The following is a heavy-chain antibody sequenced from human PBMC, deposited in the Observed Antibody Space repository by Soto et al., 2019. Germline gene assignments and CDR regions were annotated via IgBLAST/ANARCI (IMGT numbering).Heavy chain of an antibody. V-gene: IGHV1-8*01. D-gene: IGHD2-2*02. Sequence: ASVKVSCKASGYTFTSYDINWVRQATGQGLEWMGWMNPNSGSTGYAQKFQGRVTMTRNTSISTAYMELSSLRSEDTAVYYCARARPRGYQLLYRFDPWGQGTLVTISS. CDR1: GYTFTSYD. CDR2: MNPNSGST. J-gene: IGHJ5*02. CDR3: ARARPRGYQLLYRFDP.